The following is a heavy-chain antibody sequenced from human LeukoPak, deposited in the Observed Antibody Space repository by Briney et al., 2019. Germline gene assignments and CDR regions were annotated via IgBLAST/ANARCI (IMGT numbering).Heavy chain of an antibody. D-gene: IGHD4-17*01. J-gene: IGHJ4*02. Sequence: GGSLRLSCAASGFTFSIYPMNWARQAPGKGLEWVSSISSGSGYIYYADSVKGRFTISRDNAKNSLYLQMNSLRAEDTAVYYCARGYGDYGKYYFDSWGQGTLVTVSS. CDR1: GFTFSIYP. CDR2: ISSGSGYI. CDR3: ARGYGDYGKYYFDS. V-gene: IGHV3-21*01.